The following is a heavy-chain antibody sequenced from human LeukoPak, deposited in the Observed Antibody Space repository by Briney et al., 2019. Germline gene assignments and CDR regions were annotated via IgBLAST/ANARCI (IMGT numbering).Heavy chain of an antibody. D-gene: IGHD1-14*01. V-gene: IGHV4-59*01. CDR3: ARANRYAGGDRHFDY. J-gene: IGHJ4*02. Sequence: SETLSLTCTVSGGSISSYYWSWIRQPPGKGMEWIGYIYYSGSTNYNPSLKSRVTISVDTAKNQFSLKLSSVTAADTAVYYCARANRYAGGDRHFDYWGQGTLVTVSS. CDR2: IYYSGST. CDR1: GGSISSYY.